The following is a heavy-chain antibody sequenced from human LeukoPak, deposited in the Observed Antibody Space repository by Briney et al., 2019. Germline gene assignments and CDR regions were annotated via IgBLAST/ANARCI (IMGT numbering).Heavy chain of an antibody. V-gene: IGHV1-18*04. Sequence: ASVKVSCKASGYTFTSYYMHWVRQAPGQGLEWMGWISAYNGNTNYAQKLQGRVTMTTDTSTSTAYMELRSLRSDDTAVYYCARGSSPDSSGWYLAIDYWGQGTLVTVSS. CDR2: ISAYNGNT. D-gene: IGHD6-19*01. CDR3: ARGSSPDSSGWYLAIDY. CDR1: GYTFTSYY. J-gene: IGHJ4*02.